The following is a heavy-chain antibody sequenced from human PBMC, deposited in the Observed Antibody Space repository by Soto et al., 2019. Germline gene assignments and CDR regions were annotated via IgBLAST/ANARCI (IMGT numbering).Heavy chain of an antibody. CDR3: TRGDYPDY. CDR1: GFTFSSFE. V-gene: IGHV3-48*03. J-gene: IGHJ4*02. CDR2: ISSSYSST. Sequence: PGGSLRLSCAASGFTFSSFEMNWVRQAPGKGLEWVAYISSSYSSTYYADSVKGRFTISRDNAHNSLYLQMNSLTAEDTAVYYCTRGDYPDYWGQGTLVTVSS.